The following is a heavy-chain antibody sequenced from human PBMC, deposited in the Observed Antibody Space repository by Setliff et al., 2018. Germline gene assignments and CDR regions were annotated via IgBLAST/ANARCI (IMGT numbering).Heavy chain of an antibody. CDR2: IYTRGST. D-gene: IGHD1-1*01. V-gene: IGHV4-4*08. J-gene: IGHJ3*02. Sequence: SETLSLTCTVSGGSISSYYRSWIRQPPGKGLEWIGYIYTRGSTNYNPSLRSRVTISVDTSKKQYSLNLSSVTAADTAVYYCARGGGRFRQLGAPGVHTFDIWGQGTMVTVSS. CDR3: ARGGGRFRQLGAPGVHTFDI. CDR1: GGSISSYY.